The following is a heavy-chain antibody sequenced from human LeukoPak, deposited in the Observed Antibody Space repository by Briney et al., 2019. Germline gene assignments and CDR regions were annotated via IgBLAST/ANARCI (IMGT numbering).Heavy chain of an antibody. CDR3: ARLPTGYPNWFDP. V-gene: IGHV4-39*01. Sequence: PSETLSLTCTVSGGSISINSYNWGWIRQPPGKGLEWIGSIHYSGSTYYNPSLKSRVTISVDTSKNQFSLKLSSVTAADTAVYYCARLPTGYPNWFDPWGQGTLVTVSS. CDR2: IHYSGST. CDR1: GGSISINSYN. D-gene: IGHD4-17*01. J-gene: IGHJ5*02.